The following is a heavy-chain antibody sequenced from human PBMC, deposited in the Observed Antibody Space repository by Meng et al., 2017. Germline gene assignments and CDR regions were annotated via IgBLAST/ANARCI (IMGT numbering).Heavy chain of an antibody. D-gene: IGHD2-15*01. CDR3: ASGLSSDFDY. CDR2: ISSSGSTI. Sequence: VALGESGGGGFQPGRSLRLSGAASGFTFSSYGMHWVRQAPGKGLEWVSYISSSGSTIYYADSVKGRFTISRDNAKNSLYLQMNSLRAEDTAVYYCASGLSSDFDYWGQGTLVTVSS. CDR1: GFTFSSYG. V-gene: IGHV3-48*04. J-gene: IGHJ4*02.